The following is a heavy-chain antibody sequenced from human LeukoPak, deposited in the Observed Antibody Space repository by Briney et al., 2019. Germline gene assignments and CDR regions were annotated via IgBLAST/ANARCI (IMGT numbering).Heavy chain of an antibody. V-gene: IGHV1-2*02. CDR1: GYTFTGYY. J-gene: IGHJ4*02. Sequence: AGVQVSCKASGYTFTGYYMHWVRQAPGQGLEWMGWINPNSGGTNYAQKFQGRVTMTRDTSISTAYMELSRLRSDDTAVYYCARVASGSYWGGYYFDYWGQGTLVTVSS. D-gene: IGHD1-26*01. CDR2: INPNSGGT. CDR3: ARVASGSYWGGYYFDY.